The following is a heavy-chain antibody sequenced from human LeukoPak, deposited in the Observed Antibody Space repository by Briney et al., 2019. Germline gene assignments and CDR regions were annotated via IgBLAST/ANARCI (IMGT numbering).Heavy chain of an antibody. Sequence: SETLSLTCTVYGGSFSGYFWTWIRQPPGKGLEWIGEINRSGSTNYNPSLKSRVTISVDTSKNQFSLQLSSVTAADTAVYYCATVHTSSWYWGQGTLVTVSS. CDR1: GGSFSGYF. J-gene: IGHJ4*02. CDR2: INRSGST. V-gene: IGHV4-34*01. D-gene: IGHD6-13*01. CDR3: ATVHTSSWY.